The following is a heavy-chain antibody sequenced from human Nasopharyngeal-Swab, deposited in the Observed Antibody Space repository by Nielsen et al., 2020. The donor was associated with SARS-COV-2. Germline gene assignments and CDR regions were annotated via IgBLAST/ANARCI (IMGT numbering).Heavy chain of an antibody. CDR3: ATCSSANSYPPDDAFDI. CDR2: IYSSGST. V-gene: IGHV4-61*02. CDR1: GGYISSGGHY. D-gene: IGHD4-23*01. J-gene: IGHJ3*02. Sequence: SETLSLTCTVSGGYISSGGHYWTWIRQPAGKGLEWIGRIYSSGSTNHNPSLKSPVSISIDTSKNQFSLRLSSVTAADTAMYYCATCSSANSYPPDDAFDIWGQGTMV.